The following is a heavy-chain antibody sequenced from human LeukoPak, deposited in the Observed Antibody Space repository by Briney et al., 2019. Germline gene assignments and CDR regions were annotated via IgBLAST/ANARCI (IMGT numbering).Heavy chain of an antibody. CDR1: GFTFSSYG. D-gene: IGHD2-2*01. J-gene: IGHJ3*02. Sequence: GGSLRLSCAASGFTFSSYGMHWVRQAPGKGLEWVAFIRYDGSNKYYADSVKGRFTISRDNPKNTLYLQMNSLRAEDTAVYYCAKEAHIVVVPAALDIWGQGTMATVSS. V-gene: IGHV3-30*02. CDR2: IRYDGSNK. CDR3: AKEAHIVVVPAALDI.